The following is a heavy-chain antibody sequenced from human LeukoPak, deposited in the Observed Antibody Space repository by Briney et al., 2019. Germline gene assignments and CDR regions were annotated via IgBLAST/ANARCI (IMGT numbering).Heavy chain of an antibody. CDR1: GGSISSYY. D-gene: IGHD6-13*01. CDR2: IYTSGST. V-gene: IGHV4-4*07. J-gene: IGHJ6*02. Sequence: KPSETLSLTCTVSGGSISSYYWSWIRQPAGKGLEWIGRIYTSGSTNYNPSLKSRVTMSVDTSKNQFSLKLSPVTAADTAVYYCARDTRIAAAGTYRGGYGMDVWGQGTTVTVSS. CDR3: ARDTRIAAAGTYRGGYGMDV.